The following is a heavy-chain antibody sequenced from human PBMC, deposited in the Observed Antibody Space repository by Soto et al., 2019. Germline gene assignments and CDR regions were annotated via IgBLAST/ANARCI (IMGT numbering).Heavy chain of an antibody. CDR2: IIAMLGTP. CDR3: VRERLYGSGSFQYYYYYYGMDV. D-gene: IGHD3-10*01. V-gene: IGHV1-69*01. Sequence: QVQLVQSGAEVKKPGSSVKVSCKASGGTFSNHAISWVRQAPGQGLEWMGGIIAMLGTPNYAQKFQGRVTITADESTSTAYMELSRLRSEDTAVYYCVRERLYGSGSFQYYYYYYGMDVWGQGTTVTVSS. J-gene: IGHJ6*02. CDR1: GGTFSNHA.